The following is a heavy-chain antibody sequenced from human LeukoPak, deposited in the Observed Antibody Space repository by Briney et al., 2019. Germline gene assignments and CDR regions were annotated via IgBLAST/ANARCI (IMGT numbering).Heavy chain of an antibody. CDR2: IIPIFGTA. CDR3: ARGDNWNPFDY. D-gene: IGHD1-20*01. CDR1: GGTFSSYA. Sequence: SVKVSCKASGGTFSSYAISWVRQAPGQGLEWMGRIIPIFGTANYAQKFQGRVTTTTDESTSTAYMELSSLRSEDTAVYYCARGDNWNPFDYWGQGTLVTVSS. V-gene: IGHV1-69*05. J-gene: IGHJ4*02.